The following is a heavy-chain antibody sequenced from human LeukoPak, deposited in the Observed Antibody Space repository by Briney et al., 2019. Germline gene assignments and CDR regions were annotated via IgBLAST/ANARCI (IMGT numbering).Heavy chain of an antibody. V-gene: IGHV4-34*01. CDR3: ARENEGVVVVAATSYYYYYMDV. J-gene: IGHJ6*03. Sequence: SETLSLTCAVYGGSFSGYYWSWIRQPPGKGLEWIGEINHSGSTNYNPSLKSRVTISVDTSKNQFSLKLSSVTAADTAVYYCARENEGVVVVAATSYYYYYMDVWGKGTTVTVSS. CDR1: GGSFSGYY. CDR2: INHSGST. D-gene: IGHD2-15*01.